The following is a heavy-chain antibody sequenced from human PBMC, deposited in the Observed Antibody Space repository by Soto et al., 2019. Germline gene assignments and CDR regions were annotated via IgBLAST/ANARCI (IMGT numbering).Heavy chain of an antibody. J-gene: IGHJ5*02. D-gene: IGHD5-12*01. CDR3: AHRRYSGYDEDLNWFDP. CDR1: GFSLSTSGVG. V-gene: IGHV2-5*02. Sequence: QITLKESGPTLVKPTQTLTLTCTFSGFSLSTSGVGVGWIRQPPGKALEWLALIYWDDDKRYSPSLKSRLTITKDPSKNQVVLTMTNMDPVETATYYCAHRRYSGYDEDLNWFDPWGQGTLVTVSS. CDR2: IYWDDDK.